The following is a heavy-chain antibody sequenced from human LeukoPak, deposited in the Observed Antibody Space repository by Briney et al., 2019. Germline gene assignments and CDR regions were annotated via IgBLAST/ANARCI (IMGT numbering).Heavy chain of an antibody. V-gene: IGHV1-2*04. CDR3: ARGSYLYHYDSSGYYYFDY. CDR2: INPNSGGT. D-gene: IGHD3-22*01. J-gene: IGHJ4*02. CDR1: GYTFTGYY. Sequence: ASVKVSCKAAGYTFTGYYMHWVRQAPGQGLEWMGWINPNSGGTNYAQKFQGWVTMTRDTSISTAYMELSRLRSDDTAVYYCARGSYLYHYDSSGYYYFDYWGQGTLVTVSS.